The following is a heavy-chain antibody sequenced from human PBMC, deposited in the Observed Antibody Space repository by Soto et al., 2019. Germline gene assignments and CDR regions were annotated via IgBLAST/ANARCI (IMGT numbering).Heavy chain of an antibody. CDR1: GYSFANYW. CDR2: IYPGDSDT. Sequence: PGESLKISCQGSGYSFANYWIAWVRQMPGKGLEWVGVIYPGDSDTRYSPSFRGQVTISADKSISHVYLQWSSLKASDTAMSYCARNRLRQYYYGMDVWGQGTTVTVSS. J-gene: IGHJ6*02. D-gene: IGHD3-10*01. V-gene: IGHV5-51*01. CDR3: ARNRLRQYYYGMDV.